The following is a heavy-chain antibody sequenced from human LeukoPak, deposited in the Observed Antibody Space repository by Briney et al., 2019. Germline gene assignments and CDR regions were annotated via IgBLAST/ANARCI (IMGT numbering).Heavy chain of an antibody. CDR2: INPNNGGT. V-gene: IGHV1-2*02. D-gene: IGHD3-10*01. Sequence: ASVKVSCKASGYTFTGYYMHWVRQAPGQGLEWMGWINPNNGGTNYAQKFQGRVTMTRDTSISTAYMELSRLRSDDTAVYYCARDLKAGSGSYYFFWGQGTLVTVSS. CDR1: GYTFTGYY. CDR3: ARDLKAGSGSYYFF. J-gene: IGHJ4*02.